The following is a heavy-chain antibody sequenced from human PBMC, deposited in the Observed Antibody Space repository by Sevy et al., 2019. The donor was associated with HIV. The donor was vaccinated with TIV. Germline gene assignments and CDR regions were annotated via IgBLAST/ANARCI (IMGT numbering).Heavy chain of an antibody. V-gene: IGHV3-30*02. D-gene: IGHD2-21*01. J-gene: IGHJ4*02. CDR2: IQYDGSNK. CDR1: GFSFSSYV. Sequence: GGSLRLSCAASGFSFSSYVMHWVRQAPGKGLEWMSCIQYDGSNKDYADSVKGRFTISRDNSKNTLYLQMNSLRVEDTAVFYCVKEGGGEGGDHWGQGTLVTVSS. CDR3: VKEGGGEGGDH.